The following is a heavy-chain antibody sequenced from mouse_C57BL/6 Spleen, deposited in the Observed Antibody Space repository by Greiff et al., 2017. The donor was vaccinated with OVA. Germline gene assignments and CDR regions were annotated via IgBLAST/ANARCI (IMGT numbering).Heavy chain of an antibody. J-gene: IGHJ4*01. D-gene: IGHD2-4*01. Sequence: QVQLKESGPGLVQPSQSLSITCTVSGFSLTSYGVHWVRQSPGQGLEWLGVIWSGGSTDYNAAFISRLSISKDNSKSQVFFKMNSLQADDTAIYYCARIDYDGGPYYAMDYWGQGTSVTVSS. CDR2: IWSGGST. V-gene: IGHV2-2*01. CDR3: ARIDYDGGPYYAMDY. CDR1: GFSLTSYG.